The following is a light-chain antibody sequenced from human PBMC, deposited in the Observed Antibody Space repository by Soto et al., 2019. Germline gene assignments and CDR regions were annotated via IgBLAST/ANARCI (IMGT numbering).Light chain of an antibody. V-gene: IGLV2-11*01. CDR2: AVT. CDR1: SSDVGGYNY. J-gene: IGLJ1*01. Sequence: QSVLTQPRSVSGSPGQSVTISCTGTSSDVGGYNYVSWYQQYPGKAPKVMIYAVTKRPSGVPDRISGSKSGNTASLTISGLQADDEADYYCCSYAGSYTHYVFGTGTKSPS. CDR3: CSYAGSYTHYV.